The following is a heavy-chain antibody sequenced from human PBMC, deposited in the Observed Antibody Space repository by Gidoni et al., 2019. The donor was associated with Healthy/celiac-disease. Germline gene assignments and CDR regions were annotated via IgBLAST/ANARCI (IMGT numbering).Heavy chain of an antibody. Sequence: QVQLVESGGGVVQPGRSLRLSCAASGFTFSSYAMHWVRQAPGKGLEWVAVISYDGSNKYYADSVKGRFTISRDNSKNTLYLQMNSLRAEDTAVYYCARVGGVDTAMVTYYYYYMDVWGKGTTVTVSS. J-gene: IGHJ6*03. D-gene: IGHD5-18*01. CDR3: ARVGGVDTAMVTYYYYYMDV. CDR1: GFTFSSYA. V-gene: IGHV3-30-3*01. CDR2: ISYDGSNK.